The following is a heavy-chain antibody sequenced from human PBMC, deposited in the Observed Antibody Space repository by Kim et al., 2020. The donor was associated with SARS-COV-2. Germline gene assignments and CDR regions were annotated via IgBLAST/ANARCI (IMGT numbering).Heavy chain of an antibody. CDR3: ARGGTYYDFWSGRRFDY. CDR2: INPNSGGT. CDR1: GYTFTGYY. Sequence: ASVKVSCKASGYTFTGYYMHWVRQAPGQGLEWMGWINPNSGGTNYAQKFQGWVTMTRDTSISTAYMELSRLRSDDTAVYYCARGGTYYDFWSGRRFDYWGQGTLVTVSS. V-gene: IGHV1-2*04. D-gene: IGHD3-3*01. J-gene: IGHJ4*02.